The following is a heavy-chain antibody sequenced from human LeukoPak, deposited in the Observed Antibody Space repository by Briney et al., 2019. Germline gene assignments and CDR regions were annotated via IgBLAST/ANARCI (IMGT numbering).Heavy chain of an antibody. J-gene: IGHJ6*02. CDR2: ISYDGSNK. CDR3: AKDLESRLRYFDWLLSLYGMDV. Sequence: PGRSLRLSCAASGFTFSSYGMHWVRQAPGKGLEWVAVISYDGSNKYYADSVKGRFTISRDNSKNTLYLQMNSLRAEDTAVYYCAKDLESRLRYFDWLLSLYGMDVWGQGTTVTVSS. CDR1: GFTFSSYG. V-gene: IGHV3-30*18. D-gene: IGHD3-9*01.